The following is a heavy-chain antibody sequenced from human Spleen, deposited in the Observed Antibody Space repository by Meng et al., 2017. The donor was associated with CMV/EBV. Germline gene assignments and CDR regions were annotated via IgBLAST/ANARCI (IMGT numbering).Heavy chain of an antibody. J-gene: IGHJ5*01. CDR3: ATGRTACYSLCFDS. V-gene: IGHV3-48*04. CDR1: GFTFSSYT. CDR2: ISSSDRTI. D-gene: IGHD2-21*02. Sequence: GESLKISCVGYGFTFSSYTMNWIRQAPGKGLEWVSYISSSDRTIYYADSVKGRFTISRDNAKNSLILQMNSLRAEDTAVYYCATGRTACYSLCFDSWGHGTLVTVSS.